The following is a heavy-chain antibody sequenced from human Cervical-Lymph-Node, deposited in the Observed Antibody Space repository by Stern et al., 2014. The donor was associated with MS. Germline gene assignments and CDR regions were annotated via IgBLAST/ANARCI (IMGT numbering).Heavy chain of an antibody. V-gene: IGHV1-24*01. Sequence: QVQLVQSGAEVKKPGASVKVSCKVSGYSLTDLSMHWVRQPPGKGLEWMGVFDPDDAETIYAQQFQGRLTMTEDTSADTAYMELSSLRSEDTAVYYCVRYGDYVDAFDMWGQGTMVTVSS. D-gene: IGHD4-17*01. J-gene: IGHJ3*02. CDR2: FDPDDAET. CDR1: GYSLTDLS. CDR3: VRYGDYVDAFDM.